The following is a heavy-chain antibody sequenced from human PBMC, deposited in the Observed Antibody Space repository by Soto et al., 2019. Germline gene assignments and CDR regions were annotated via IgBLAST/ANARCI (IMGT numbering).Heavy chain of an antibody. J-gene: IGHJ6*02. Sequence: GGSLRLSCTASGFTFGDYAMSWVRQAPGKGLEWVGFIRSKAYGGTTEYAASVKGRFTISREDSKSIAYLQMNSLKTEDTAVYYCTNHGDYALYYYYGMDVWGQGTTVTVSS. CDR3: TNHGDYALYYYYGMDV. V-gene: IGHV3-49*04. CDR1: GFTFGDYA. CDR2: IRSKAYGGTT. D-gene: IGHD4-17*01.